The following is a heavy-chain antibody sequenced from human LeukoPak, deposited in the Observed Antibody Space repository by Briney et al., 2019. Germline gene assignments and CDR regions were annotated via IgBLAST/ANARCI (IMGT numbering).Heavy chain of an antibody. D-gene: IGHD3-9*01. Sequence: SETLSLTCTVAGFSITSNSHHWDWLRQAPGKGLEWIGNIYYSGTTSYNPSLQSRASISVDTSKNQFSLRLSSVTAADTGVYFCARRGDILTDYAFDYWGQGTLVTVSS. CDR2: IYYSGTT. J-gene: IGHJ4*02. V-gene: IGHV4-39*01. CDR1: GFSITSNSHH. CDR3: ARRGDILTDYAFDY.